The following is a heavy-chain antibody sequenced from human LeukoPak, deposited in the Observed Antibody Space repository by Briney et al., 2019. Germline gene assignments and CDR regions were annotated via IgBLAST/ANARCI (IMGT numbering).Heavy chain of an antibody. Sequence: KPSETLSLTCTVSGGSISSSGYYWGWIRQPPGKGLEGIGSIYYGGSTYYNPSLKSRVTISVDTSKNQFSLKLSSVTAAGTAMYYCARDYLMESTYYASGVYFDYWGQGTLVTVSS. CDR3: ARDYLMESTYYASGVYFDY. CDR2: IYYGGST. D-gene: IGHD3-10*01. V-gene: IGHV4-39*07. J-gene: IGHJ4*02. CDR1: GGSISSSGYY.